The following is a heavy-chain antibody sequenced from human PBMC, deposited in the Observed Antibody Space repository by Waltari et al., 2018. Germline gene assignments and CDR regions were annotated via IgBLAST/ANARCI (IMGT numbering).Heavy chain of an antibody. CDR2: ISTHTGDT. CDR3: AKDRDYASGSPPDF. V-gene: IGHV1-18*01. J-gene: IGHJ4*02. Sequence: QAQLLQSGPGVKQPGASVRVSCKASGYTFSGFCLSWVRQAPGRGLEWMGWISTHTGDTDSAQKFRDRLTMTTDSSTTTVYMYLRSLTSDDTAIYYCAKDRDYASGSPPDFWGQGTLVTVSS. CDR1: GYTFSGFC. D-gene: IGHD3-10*01.